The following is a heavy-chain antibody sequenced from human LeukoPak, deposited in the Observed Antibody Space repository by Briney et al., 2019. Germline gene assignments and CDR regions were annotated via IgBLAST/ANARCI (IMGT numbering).Heavy chain of an antibody. J-gene: IGHJ4*02. D-gene: IGHD6-13*01. V-gene: IGHV3-23*01. CDR2: ISGSGGSI. Sequence: GGSLRLSCAASGFTFSSYAMSWVRQAPGKGLEWVSFISGSGGSIYYADSVKGRFTISRDNSKSTLYLQMNSLRAEDTAIYYCAKEAVAAAGPFDYWGQGILVTVSS. CDR3: AKEAVAAAGPFDY. CDR1: GFTFSSYA.